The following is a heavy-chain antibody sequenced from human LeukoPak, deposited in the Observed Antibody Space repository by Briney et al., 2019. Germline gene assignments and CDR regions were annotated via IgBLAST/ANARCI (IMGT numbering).Heavy chain of an antibody. CDR2: IWYDGSNK. CDR1: GFTFSSCG. V-gene: IGHV3-33*01. Sequence: GRALRLSCAASGFTFSSCGMHWVRQAPGKGLEWVAVIWYDGSNKYYADSVKGRFTISRDNSKNTLYLQMNSLRAEDTAVYYCARDRLYYDFWSGYYPYYYYMDVWGKGTTVTVSS. D-gene: IGHD3-3*01. CDR3: ARDRLYYDFWSGYYPYYYYMDV. J-gene: IGHJ6*03.